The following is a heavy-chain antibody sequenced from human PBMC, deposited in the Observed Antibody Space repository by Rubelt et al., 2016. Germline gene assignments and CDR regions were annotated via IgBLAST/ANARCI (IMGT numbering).Heavy chain of an antibody. CDR1: GFSFSSYS. J-gene: IGHJ4*02. CDR2: ISTTSTHI. D-gene: IGHD1-26*01. Sequence: EVQLVESGGGLVKPGGSLRLSCAASGFSFSSYSMNWVRLAPGKGLEWVSSISTTSTHIYYTDSVKGRFTISSDDSKNTLFLQMNSLRAEDTAVYYCARDLEGERVVVGIITPSYYWGQGTLVTVSS. CDR3: ARDLEGERVVVGIITPSYY. V-gene: IGHV3-21*02.